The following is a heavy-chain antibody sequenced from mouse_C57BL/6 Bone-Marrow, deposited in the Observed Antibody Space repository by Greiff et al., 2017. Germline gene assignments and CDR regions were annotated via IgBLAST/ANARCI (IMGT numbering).Heavy chain of an antibody. V-gene: IGHV5-17*01. D-gene: IGHD1-1*01. CDR2: IRSGSSTI. CDR1: GFTFSDYG. J-gene: IGHJ3*01. Sequence: DVQLVESGGGLVKPGGSLKLSCAASGFTFSDYGMHWVRQAPEKGLEWVAYIRSGSSTIYYADTVKGRFTISRDNAKNTLFLQMTSLRSEDTAMYYCARDYGSRFGFAYWGQGTLVTVSA. CDR3: ARDYGSRFGFAY.